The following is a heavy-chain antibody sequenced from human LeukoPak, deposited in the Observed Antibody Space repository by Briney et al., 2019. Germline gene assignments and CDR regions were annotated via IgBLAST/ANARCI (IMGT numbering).Heavy chain of an antibody. V-gene: IGHV3-48*04. CDR1: GFIFSSYS. D-gene: IGHD4-17*01. CDR3: ARLAPDDYGDYGPTQRGLDY. J-gene: IGHJ4*02. CDR2: ISSSNHAI. Sequence: PGGSLRLSCAASGFIFSSYSMSWVRQAPGKGLEWLSYISSSNHAIYYADSVKGRFTISRDNAKNSLYLQMNSLRAEDTAVYYCARLAPDDYGDYGPTQRGLDYWGQGTLVTVSS.